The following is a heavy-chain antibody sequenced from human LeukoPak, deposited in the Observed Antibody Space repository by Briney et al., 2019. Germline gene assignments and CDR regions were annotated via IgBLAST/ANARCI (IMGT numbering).Heavy chain of an antibody. D-gene: IGHD6-19*01. V-gene: IGHV3-11*01. Sequence: GGSLRLSCAASGFTFSDYYMSWIRQAPGKGLEWVSYISSSGSTIYYADSVKGRFTISRDNAKNSLYLQMNSLRAEDTAVYYCARDREAVAQEVKNAFDIWGQGTMVTVSS. CDR1: GFTFSDYY. CDR2: ISSSGSTI. CDR3: ARDREAVAQEVKNAFDI. J-gene: IGHJ3*02.